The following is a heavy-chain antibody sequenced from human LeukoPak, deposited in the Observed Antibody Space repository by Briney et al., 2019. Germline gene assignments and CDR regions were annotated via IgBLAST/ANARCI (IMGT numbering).Heavy chain of an antibody. J-gene: IGHJ4*02. V-gene: IGHV1-2*02. CDR3: ARVVEVRHDFWSGETDY. Sequence: ASVKVSCKASGYTFTGYYMHWVRQAPGQGLEWMGWINPNSGGTNYAQKFQGRVTMTRDTSISTAYMELSRLRSDDTAVYYCARVVEVRHDFWSGETDYWGQGTLVTVSS. CDR2: INPNSGGT. D-gene: IGHD3-3*01. CDR1: GYTFTGYY.